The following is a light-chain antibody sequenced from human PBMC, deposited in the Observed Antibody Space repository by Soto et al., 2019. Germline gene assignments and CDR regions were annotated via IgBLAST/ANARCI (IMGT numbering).Light chain of an antibody. Sequence: QSALTQPRSVSGSPGQSVTISCTGTSSDVGGYNYVSWYQQHPGKAPKLMIYDVSKRPSGVPDRFSCSKSGNTASLTISGLQAEDEADYYCCSYAGSYTYVFGTGTKLTFL. CDR2: DVS. CDR3: CSYAGSYTYV. V-gene: IGLV2-11*01. J-gene: IGLJ1*01. CDR1: SSDVGGYNY.